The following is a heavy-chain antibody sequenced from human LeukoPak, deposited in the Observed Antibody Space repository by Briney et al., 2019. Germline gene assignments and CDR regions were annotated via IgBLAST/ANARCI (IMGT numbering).Heavy chain of an antibody. CDR2: INPNSGGT. D-gene: IGHD6-13*01. V-gene: IGHV1-2*02. CDR1: GYTFTGYY. CDR3: ARGGTVRKQYSSSWYGSYKWFDP. Sequence: ASVKVSCKASGYTFTGYYMHWVRQAPGQGLEWMGRINPNSGGTNYAQKFQGRVTMTRDTSISTAYMELSRLRSDDTAVYYCARGGTVRKQYSSSWYGSYKWFDPWGQGTLVTVSS. J-gene: IGHJ5*02.